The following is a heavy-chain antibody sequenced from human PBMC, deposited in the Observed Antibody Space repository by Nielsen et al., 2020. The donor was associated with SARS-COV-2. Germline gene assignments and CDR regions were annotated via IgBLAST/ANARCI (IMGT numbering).Heavy chain of an antibody. CDR1: GFTFSSYA. CDR3: ARDSGGSYDL. CDR2: IKSQSHGSST. D-gene: IGHD1-26*01. V-gene: IGHV3-64*01. Sequence: ETLSLTCAASGFTFSSYAMSWVRQAPGKGLEYVATIKSQSHGSSTSYISSVRGRFTISRDNSKNILYLQMDSLRAEDMAVYYCARDSGGSYDLWGHGTLVTVSS. J-gene: IGHJ5*02.